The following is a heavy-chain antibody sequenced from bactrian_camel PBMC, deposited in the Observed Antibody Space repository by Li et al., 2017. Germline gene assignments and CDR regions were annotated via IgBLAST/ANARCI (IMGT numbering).Heavy chain of an antibody. J-gene: IGHJ6*01. V-gene: IGHV3-3*01. CDR2: IYFRTSHT. Sequence: HVQLVESGGGSVPAGGSLRLSCTASADVDCLGWFRQAAGEEREGVALIYFRTSHTSYGDSVKGRFTITRDNAKNTLYLQLNSLKTEDTAMYYCAKGGSYGYIPPRSSGYWGQGTQVTVS. D-gene: IGHD2*01. CDR1: ADVDCL. CDR3: AKGGSYGYIPPRSSGY.